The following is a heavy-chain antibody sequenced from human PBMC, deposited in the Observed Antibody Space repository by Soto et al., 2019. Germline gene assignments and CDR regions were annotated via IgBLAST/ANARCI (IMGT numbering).Heavy chain of an antibody. J-gene: IGHJ4*02. Sequence: PSQTLSLTCVISGNNVSANSAGWSWIRQSPSRGLEWLGRTYYRSKWNNDYAASVKSRMTVNPDTSKNQFSLHLNSVTPDDTGVYYCVRNSWNAPPAFNFWGQGIQVTVSS. CDR1: GNNVSANSAG. D-gene: IGHD1-1*01. V-gene: IGHV6-1*01. CDR2: TYYRSKWNN. CDR3: VRNSWNAPPAFNF.